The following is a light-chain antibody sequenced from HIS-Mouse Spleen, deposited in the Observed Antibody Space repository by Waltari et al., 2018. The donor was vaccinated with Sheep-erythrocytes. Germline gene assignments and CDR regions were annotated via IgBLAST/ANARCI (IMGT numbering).Light chain of an antibody. CDR2: DDS. J-gene: IGLJ2*01. Sequence: SSVLTQPPSVSVAPGQTARITCGGNNIGSKSVHWYQQKPGRAPVLVVYDDSDRPSGIPERFSGSNSGNTATLTISRVEAGDEADYYCQVWDSSSDPVVFGGGTKLTVL. CDR1: NIGSKS. V-gene: IGLV3-21*02. CDR3: QVWDSSSDPVV.